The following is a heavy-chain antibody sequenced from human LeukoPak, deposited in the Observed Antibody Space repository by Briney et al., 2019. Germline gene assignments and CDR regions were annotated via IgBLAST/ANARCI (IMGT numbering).Heavy chain of an antibody. V-gene: IGHV3-30*18. CDR1: GFTFSSYG. J-gene: IGHJ4*02. D-gene: IGHD3-16*01. Sequence: SGGSLRLSCAASGFTFSSYGMHWVRKAPGMGLVWIAIISYDGSNQYYADSVKGRFTISRDNSRNTLYLQMNSLRAEDTALYYCAKVRVDAYVSPNDYWGQGTLVTVSS. CDR2: ISYDGSNQ. CDR3: AKVRVDAYVSPNDY.